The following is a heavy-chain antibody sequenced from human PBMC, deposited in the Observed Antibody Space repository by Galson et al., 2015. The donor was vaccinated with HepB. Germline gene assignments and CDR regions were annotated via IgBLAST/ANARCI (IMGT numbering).Heavy chain of an antibody. CDR1: GFTFNTYW. J-gene: IGHJ4*02. CDR3: GSRWADY. Sequence: ALRLSCAASGFTFNTYWMTWIRQAPGKGLEWVANMKADGSERHYVDSVRGRFTISRDNAKNSLYLQMNSLRAEDTAVYCCGSRWADYWGQGTLVTVSS. V-gene: IGHV3-7*01. D-gene: IGHD4-23*01. CDR2: MKADGSER.